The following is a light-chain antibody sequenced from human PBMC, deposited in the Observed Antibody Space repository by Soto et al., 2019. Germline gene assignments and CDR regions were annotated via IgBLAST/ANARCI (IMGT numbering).Light chain of an antibody. CDR2: GTN. CDR3: VLYMGSGSVV. CDR1: SGSVSTNYY. Sequence: QTVVTQEPSFSVSPGGTVTLTCGLRSGSVSTNYYPTWYQQTPGQTPRTLIYGTNTRSSGVPDRFSGSILGNKAALTITGAQADDESDYYCVLYMGSGSVVFGGGTKLTVL. V-gene: IGLV8-61*01. J-gene: IGLJ2*01.